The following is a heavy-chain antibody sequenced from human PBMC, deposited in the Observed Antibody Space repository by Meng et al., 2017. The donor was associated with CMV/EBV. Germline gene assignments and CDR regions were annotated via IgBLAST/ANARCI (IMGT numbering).Heavy chain of an antibody. J-gene: IGHJ4*02. Sequence: SETLSLTCTVSGYSISSGYYWGWIRQPPGKGLEWIGSIYLSGSTYYNPSLKSRVTISVDTSKNQFSLKLSSVTAADTAVYYCARDDCSGGSCYGYWGQGTLVTVSS. V-gene: IGHV4-38-2*02. CDR2: IYLSGST. CDR1: GYSISSGYY. D-gene: IGHD2-15*01. CDR3: ARDDCSGGSCYGY.